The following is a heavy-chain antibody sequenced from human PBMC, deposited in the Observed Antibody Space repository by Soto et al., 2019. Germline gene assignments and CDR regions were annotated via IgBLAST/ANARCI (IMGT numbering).Heavy chain of an antibody. Sequence: PGGSLRLSCAASGVTFSSYGMHWVRQAPGKGLEWVAVISYDGSNKYYADSVKGRFTISRDNSKNTLYLQMNSLRAEDTAVYYCARSGLRFLEWPHDYWGQGTLVTVSS. CDR3: ARSGLRFLEWPHDY. CDR2: ISYDGSNK. V-gene: IGHV3-30*03. D-gene: IGHD3-3*01. J-gene: IGHJ4*02. CDR1: GVTFSSYG.